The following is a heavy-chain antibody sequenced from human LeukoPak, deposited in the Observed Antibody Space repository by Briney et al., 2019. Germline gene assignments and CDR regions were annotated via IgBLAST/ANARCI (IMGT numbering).Heavy chain of an antibody. J-gene: IGHJ4*02. CDR2: IYSGGST. CDR1: GFTVSSAH. D-gene: IGHD3-22*01. CDR3: ARGGSSGYFDY. V-gene: IGHV3-66*01. Sequence: GGSLRLSCAASGFTVSSAHMSWVRQAPGKGLEWVSVIYSGGSTYYADSVKGRFTISRENAKNSLYLQMNSLRAGDTAVYYCARGGSSGYFDYWGQGTLVTVSS.